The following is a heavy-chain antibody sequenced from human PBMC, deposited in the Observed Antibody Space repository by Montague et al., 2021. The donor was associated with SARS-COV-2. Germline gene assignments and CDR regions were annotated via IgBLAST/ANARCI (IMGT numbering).Heavy chain of an antibody. Sequence: SETLSLTCTVSGGSISSSSHYWGWIRQPPGKGLEWIGEIYHSGSTNNNPSLKCRVTISVDKSKNQFSLKLSSVTAADTAVYYCASRGAVAGKVYFQHWGQGTLVTVSS. V-gene: IGHV4-39*07. CDR3: ASRGAVAGKVYFQH. J-gene: IGHJ1*01. D-gene: IGHD6-19*01. CDR2: IYHSGST. CDR1: GGSISSSSHY.